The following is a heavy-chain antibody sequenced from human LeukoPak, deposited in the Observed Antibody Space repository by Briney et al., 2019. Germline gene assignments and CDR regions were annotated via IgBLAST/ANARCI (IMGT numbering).Heavy chain of an antibody. CDR2: IYHSGST. D-gene: IGHD3-22*01. CDR3: ARGGLYYDSSGYYYDPLDY. Sequence: SETLSLTCTVSGYSISSGYYWGWIRQPPGKGLEWIGSIYHSGSTYYDPSLKSRVTISVDTSKNQFSLKLSSVTAADTAVYYCARGGLYYDSSGYYYDPLDYWGQGTLVTVSS. CDR1: GYSISSGYY. J-gene: IGHJ4*02. V-gene: IGHV4-38-2*02.